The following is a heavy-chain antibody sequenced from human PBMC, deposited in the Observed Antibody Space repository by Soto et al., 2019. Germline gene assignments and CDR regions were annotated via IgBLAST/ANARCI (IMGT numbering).Heavy chain of an antibody. V-gene: IGHV3-23*01. CDR1: GFTFSSYA. Sequence: GGSLRLSCAASGFTFSSYAMSWVRQAPGKGLEWVSAISGTGGSTYYAESVKGRFTISRDNSKNTLYLQMNSLRAEDTDVYYCEKDGRYCSGGSCYYFDYWGQGTLVTVSS. CDR2: ISGTGGST. J-gene: IGHJ4*02. CDR3: EKDGRYCSGGSCYYFDY. D-gene: IGHD2-15*01.